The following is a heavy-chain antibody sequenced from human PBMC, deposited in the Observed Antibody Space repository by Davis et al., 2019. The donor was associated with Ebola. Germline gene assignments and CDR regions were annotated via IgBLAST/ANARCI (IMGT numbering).Heavy chain of an antibody. J-gene: IGHJ4*02. CDR2: ISSGSTTI. CDR3: ARALDY. CDR1: GFTFSGSW. V-gene: IGHV3-48*04. Sequence: GESLKISCAASGFTFSGSWMTWVRQAPGKGLEWVSHISSGSTTIYYADSVKGRFTISRDNARNSLYLQMNSLRAEDTAIYYCARALDYWGQGTLVTVSS.